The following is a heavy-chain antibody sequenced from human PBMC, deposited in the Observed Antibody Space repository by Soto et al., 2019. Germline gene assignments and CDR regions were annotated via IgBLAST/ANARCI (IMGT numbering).Heavy chain of an antibody. Sequence: SETLSLTCTVSGGSISSYYWSWIRQPPGKGLEWIGYIYYSGSTNYNPSLKSRVTISVDTPKNQFSLKLSSVTAADTAVYYCARGSAVRLLLDYWGQGTLVTVSS. CDR2: IYYSGST. J-gene: IGHJ4*02. D-gene: IGHD3-22*01. CDR3: ARGSAVRLLLDY. V-gene: IGHV4-59*01. CDR1: GGSISSYY.